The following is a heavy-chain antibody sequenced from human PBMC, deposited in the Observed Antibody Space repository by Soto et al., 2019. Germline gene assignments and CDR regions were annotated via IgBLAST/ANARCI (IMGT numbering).Heavy chain of an antibody. J-gene: IGHJ6*02. CDR3: VTARYCISTSCYYRPYYYYGMDV. CDR2: FDPEDGET. Sequence: GASVKVSCKVSGYTLTELSMHWVRQAPGKGLEWMGGFDPEDGETIYAQKFQGRVTMTEDTSTDTAYMELSSLRSEDTAVYYCVTARYCISTSCYYRPYYYYGMDVWGQGTTVTV. V-gene: IGHV1-24*01. D-gene: IGHD2-2*01. CDR1: GYTLTELS.